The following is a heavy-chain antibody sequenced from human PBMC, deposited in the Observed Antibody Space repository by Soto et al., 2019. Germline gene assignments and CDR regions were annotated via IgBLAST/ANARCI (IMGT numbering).Heavy chain of an antibody. D-gene: IGHD3-10*02. CDR2: ISYDGSNK. CDR1: GFTFSSNC. Sequence: GGSLRLSCAASGFTFSSNCMHWVRQAPGKGLEWVAVISYDGSNKYYADSVKGRFTISRDNTKNTLYLQMNRLRAEDTAVYYCAKDSTMGGDETVYYNSVLDVWGQGTTVRVSS. CDR3: AKDSTMGGDETVYYNSVLDV. V-gene: IGHV3-30*18. J-gene: IGHJ6*02.